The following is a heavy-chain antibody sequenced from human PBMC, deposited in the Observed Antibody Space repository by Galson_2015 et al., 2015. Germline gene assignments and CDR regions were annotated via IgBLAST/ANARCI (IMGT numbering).Heavy chain of an antibody. V-gene: IGHV3-23*01. D-gene: IGHD6-13*01. CDR3: AKSPLIAAAGHYGMDV. CDR2: ISGSGGST. J-gene: IGHJ6*02. CDR1: GFTFSSYA. Sequence: SLRLSCAASGFTFSSYAMSWVRQAPGKGPEWVSAISGSGGSTYYADSVKGRFTISRDNSKNTLYLQMNSLRAEDTAVYYCAKSPLIAAAGHYGMDVWGQGTTVTVSS.